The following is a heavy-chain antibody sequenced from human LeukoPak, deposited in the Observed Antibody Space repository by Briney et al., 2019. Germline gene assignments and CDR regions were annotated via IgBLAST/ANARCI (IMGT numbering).Heavy chain of an antibody. CDR1: GYTLTELS. V-gene: IGHV1-24*01. J-gene: IGHJ3*02. D-gene: IGHD2-2*01. CDR2: LDPEDGET. CDR3: ATWIGREIPAVHDAFDI. Sequence: ASVKVSCKVSGYTLTELSMHWVRQAPGKGLEWMGGLDPEDGETIYAQKFQGRVTMTEDTSTDTAYMELSSLRSEDTAVYYCATWIGREIPAVHDAFDIWGQGTMVTVSS.